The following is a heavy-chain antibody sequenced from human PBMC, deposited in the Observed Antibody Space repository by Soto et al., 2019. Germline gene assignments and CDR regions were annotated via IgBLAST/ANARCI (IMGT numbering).Heavy chain of an antibody. CDR1: GGSISTYY. CDR3: ARDKGTDYYYYGMDV. V-gene: IGHV4-59*01. J-gene: IGHJ6*02. Sequence: SETMSLTCTVSGGSISTYYWNWIRQPPGKGLEWIGYIYYTGSTNYNPSLKSRVTISVDTSKNQFSLKLSSVTAADTAVYYCARDKGTDYYYYGMDVWGQGTTCTVS. CDR2: IYYTGST.